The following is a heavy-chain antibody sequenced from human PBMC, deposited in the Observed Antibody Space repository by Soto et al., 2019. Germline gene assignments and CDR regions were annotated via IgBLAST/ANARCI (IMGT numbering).Heavy chain of an antibody. V-gene: IGHV4-31*03. Sequence: QVQLQESGPGLVKPSQTLSLTCTVSGGSISNGGYYWSWIRQHPGKGLEWIGHIYHSGSTYYNPSLKSRVTISVDTSKNQFSLKLSSVTAADTAVYYCTRGLSSQLRFMYYFDYWGQGTLVTVSS. D-gene: IGHD3-3*01. CDR3: TRGLSSQLRFMYYFDY. CDR2: IYHSGST. CDR1: GGSISNGGYY. J-gene: IGHJ4*02.